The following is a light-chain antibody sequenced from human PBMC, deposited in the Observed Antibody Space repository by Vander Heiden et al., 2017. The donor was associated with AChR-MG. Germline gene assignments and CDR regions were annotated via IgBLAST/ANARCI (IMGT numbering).Light chain of an antibody. J-gene: IGKJ1*01. V-gene: IGKV3-20*01. CDR3: DDLGRT. CDR1: QTLSSTQ. CDR2: GAS. Sequence: VLTQSPGTLSLSPGERATHACRASQTLSSTQLAWYKQVPGQAPRVLIYGASNRAAGIPDRCTGSGAGTDFTLSISRLGPEDLAVCCCDDLGRTVGEGTKVEVK.